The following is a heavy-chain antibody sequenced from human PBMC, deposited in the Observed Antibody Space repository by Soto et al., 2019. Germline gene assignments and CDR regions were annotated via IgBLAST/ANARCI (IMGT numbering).Heavy chain of an antibody. V-gene: IGHV1-69*12. CDR2: IIPMFGTA. J-gene: IGHJ4*02. Sequence: QVQLVQSGAEVKKPESSVKVSCKAPGGTFSTYAISWVRQAPGQGLEWMGGIIPMFGTANYAQRFQDRVTITADESTKTGYMELSRLRSEDTAVYFCASGIQLWLRRINNGYSGWGQGTLVTVSS. CDR1: GGTFSTYA. CDR3: ASGIQLWLRRINNGYSG. D-gene: IGHD5-18*01.